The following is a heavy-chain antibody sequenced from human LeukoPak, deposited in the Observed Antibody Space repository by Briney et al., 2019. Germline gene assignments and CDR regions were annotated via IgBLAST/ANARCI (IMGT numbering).Heavy chain of an antibody. D-gene: IGHD4-23*01. CDR1: GGSISSYY. J-gene: IGHJ3*02. V-gene: IGHV4-59*01. CDR3: ARGGTAVLAPYAFDI. CDR2: LYYSGST. Sequence: PSETLSLTCTVSGGSISSYYWSWIRQPPGKGLEWSGYLYYSGSTNCNPSVKSRVAMSVDTSKKQPSLKLSSLTAADTAVYYCARGGTAVLAPYAFDIWGQGTMLTVSS.